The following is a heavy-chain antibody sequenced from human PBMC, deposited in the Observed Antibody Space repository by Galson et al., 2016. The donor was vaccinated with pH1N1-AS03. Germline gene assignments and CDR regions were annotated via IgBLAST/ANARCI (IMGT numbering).Heavy chain of an antibody. CDR3: ARTNWFDY. J-gene: IGHJ4*02. CDR2: IKGDGSEK. D-gene: IGHD7-27*01. V-gene: IGHV3-7*01. CDR1: GFTFGSYW. Sequence: SLRLSCAASGFTFGSYWMSWVRQAPGKGLEWVANIKGDGSEKVYVDSVKGRFTISRDNAKNSLYLQMDSLRAEDTAVYYCARTNWFDYWGQGTLVTVSS.